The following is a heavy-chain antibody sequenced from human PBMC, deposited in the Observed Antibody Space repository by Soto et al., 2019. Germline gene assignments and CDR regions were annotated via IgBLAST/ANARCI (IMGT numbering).Heavy chain of an antibody. CDR3: ARLGGYCSGGSCSVVDRADAFDI. V-gene: IGHV5-51*01. CDR2: IYPGDSDT. CDR1: GYSFTSYW. D-gene: IGHD2-15*01. Sequence: GESLKISCKGSGYSFTSYWIGWVRQMPGKGLEWMGIIYPGDSDTRYSPSFQGQVTSSADKSISTAYLQWSSLKASDTAMYYCARLGGYCSGGSCSVVDRADAFDIWGQGTMVTVSS. J-gene: IGHJ3*02.